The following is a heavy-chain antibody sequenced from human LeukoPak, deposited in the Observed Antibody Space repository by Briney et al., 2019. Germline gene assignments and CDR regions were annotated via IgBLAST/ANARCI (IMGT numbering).Heavy chain of an antibody. J-gene: IGHJ3*02. CDR2: IYHSGST. Sequence: SETLSLTCAVSGGSISSSNWWRWVRQPPGKGLEWIGEIYHSGSTNYNPSLKSRVTISVDKSKNQFSLKLSSVTAADTAVYYCARVKEYSSSIDAFDIWGQGTMVTVSS. V-gene: IGHV4-4*02. CDR1: GGSISSSNW. D-gene: IGHD6-6*01. CDR3: ARVKEYSSSIDAFDI.